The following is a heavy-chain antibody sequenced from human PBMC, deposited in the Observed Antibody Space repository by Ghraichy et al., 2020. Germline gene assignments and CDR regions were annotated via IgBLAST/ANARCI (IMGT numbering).Heavy chain of an antibody. J-gene: IGHJ4*02. CDR2: ISGSGGST. Sequence: GGSLRLSCAASGFTFSSYAMSWVRQAPGKGLEWVSAISGSGGSTYYADSVKGRFTISRDNSKNTLYLQMNSLRAEDTAVYYCTKGAYYYDSSGYNPRYYFDYWGQGTLVTVSS. CDR3: TKGAYYYDSSGYNPRYYFDY. D-gene: IGHD3-22*01. CDR1: GFTFSSYA. V-gene: IGHV3-23*01.